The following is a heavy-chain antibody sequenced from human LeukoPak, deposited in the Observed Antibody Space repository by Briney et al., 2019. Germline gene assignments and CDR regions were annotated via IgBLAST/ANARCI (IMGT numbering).Heavy chain of an antibody. Sequence: ASVKVSRKVSLYTLTELSMQWVRQAPRKGGEWMGSFYPEDAETIYAQKFQGRVTMTEDTSTDTAYLELSSLRSDDTAVYYCATGGSLIVGETGFDYWGQGTLVTVSS. CDR1: LYTLTELS. D-gene: IGHD1-26*01. CDR3: ATGGSLIVGETGFDY. CDR2: FYPEDAET. V-gene: IGHV1-24*01. J-gene: IGHJ4*02.